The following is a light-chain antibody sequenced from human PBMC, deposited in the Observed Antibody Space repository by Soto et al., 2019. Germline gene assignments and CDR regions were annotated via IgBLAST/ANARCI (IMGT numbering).Light chain of an antibody. CDR2: GNS. Sequence: QSVLTQPRSVSGAPGQRVTISCTGSSSNIGATYDVQWYQQLPGTAPKLLIYGNSNRPSGVPDRFSGSKSGTSASLDITGLQADDEADYYCQSYNSSLSAHYVFRSGTKVTVL. CDR3: QSYNSSLSAHYV. V-gene: IGLV1-40*01. J-gene: IGLJ1*01. CDR1: SSNIGATYD.